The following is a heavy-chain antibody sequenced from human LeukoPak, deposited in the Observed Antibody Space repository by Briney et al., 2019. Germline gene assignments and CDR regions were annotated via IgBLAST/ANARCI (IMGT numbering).Heavy chain of an antibody. CDR3: ARGGTYYDFWRAKDV. CDR1: GFTFSSYS. J-gene: IGHJ6*02. CDR2: ISSSSSYI. D-gene: IGHD3-3*01. V-gene: IGHV3-21*01. Sequence: PGGSLRLSCAASGFTFSSYSMNWVRQAPGKGLEWVSSISSSSSYIYYADSVKGRFTISRDNAKNSLFLQMNSLRAEDTAVYYCARGGTYYDFWRAKDVWGQGTTVTVS.